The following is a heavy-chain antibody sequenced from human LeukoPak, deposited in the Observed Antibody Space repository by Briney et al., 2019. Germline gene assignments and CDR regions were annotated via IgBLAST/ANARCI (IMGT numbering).Heavy chain of an antibody. J-gene: IGHJ4*02. CDR1: GGSFSGYY. CDR3: ARAPNPDFFDD. V-gene: IGHV4-34*01. CDR2: INHSGST. D-gene: IGHD2-8*01. Sequence: SETLSLTCAVYGGSFSGYYWSWIRQPPGKGLEWIGEINHSGSTNYNPSLKSRVTISIDTSRDQFSLKLSSVTAADTAVYYCARAPNPDFFDDWGQGTLVTVSS.